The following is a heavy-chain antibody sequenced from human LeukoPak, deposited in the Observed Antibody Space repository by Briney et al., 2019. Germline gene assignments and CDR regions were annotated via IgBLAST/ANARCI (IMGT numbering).Heavy chain of an antibody. Sequence: SVKISCKASGGTFSSYAISWVRQAPGQGLEWMGGIIPIFGTANYAQKFQGRVTITADESTRTAYMELSSLRSEDTAVYYCARETIGYCSSTSCYSNRFDYYYGMDVWGQGTTVTVSS. CDR1: GGTFSSYA. D-gene: IGHD2-2*02. V-gene: IGHV1-69*13. CDR3: ARETIGYCSSTSCYSNRFDYYYGMDV. CDR2: IIPIFGTA. J-gene: IGHJ6*02.